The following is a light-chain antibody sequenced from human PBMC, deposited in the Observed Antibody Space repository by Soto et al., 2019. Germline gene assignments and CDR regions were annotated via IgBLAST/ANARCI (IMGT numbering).Light chain of an antibody. CDR3: LQGTSWTSWT. CDR1: NLVHRDGNTY. V-gene: IGKV2-30*02. J-gene: IGKJ1*01. CDR2: KVS. Sequence: NLVHRDGNTYLSWFRQRPGQSPRRLIYKVSNRDSGVPDRFSGSESGSDFTLKISAEAAFDSGTYYPLQGTSWTSWTPGQGTKVDI.